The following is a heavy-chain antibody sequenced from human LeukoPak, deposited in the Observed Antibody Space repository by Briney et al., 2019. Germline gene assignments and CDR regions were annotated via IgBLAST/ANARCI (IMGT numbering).Heavy chain of an antibody. V-gene: IGHV3-9*01. J-gene: IGHJ4*02. CDR2: ISWNSGSI. CDR3: ARGPGTRYCSSTSCYLNY. CDR1: GFTFDDYA. D-gene: IGHD2-2*01. Sequence: GRSLRLSCAASGFTFDDYAMHWVRQAPGKGLEWVSGISWNSGSIGYADSVKGRFTISRDNAKNSLYLQMNSLRAEDTAVYYCARGPGTRYCSSTSCYLNYWGQGTLVTVSS.